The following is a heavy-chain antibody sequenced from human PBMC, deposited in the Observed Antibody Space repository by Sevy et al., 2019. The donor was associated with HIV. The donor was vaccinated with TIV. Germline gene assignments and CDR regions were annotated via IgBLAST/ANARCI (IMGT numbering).Heavy chain of an antibody. V-gene: IGHV1-69*13. J-gene: IGHJ5*02. D-gene: IGHD4-17*01. CDR2: IIPIFGTA. Sequence: SSVKVSCKASGGTFSSYAISWVRQAPGQGLEWMGGIIPIFGTANYAQKFQGRVTITADESTSTAYMELSSLRSEDTAVYYCARDSPLYGDYLRWFDPWGQGTLVTVSS. CDR1: GGTFSSYA. CDR3: ARDSPLYGDYLRWFDP.